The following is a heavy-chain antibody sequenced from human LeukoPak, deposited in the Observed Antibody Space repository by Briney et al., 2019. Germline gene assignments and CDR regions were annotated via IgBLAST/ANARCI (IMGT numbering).Heavy chain of an antibody. Sequence: GGSLRLSCSASGFTFSDYYMSWIRQAPGKGLEWVSYISSSGSTIYYADSVKGRFTISRDNAKNSLYLQMNSLRAEDTAVYYRARVTYYYDSSGYYENLNQFDYWGQGTLVTVSS. V-gene: IGHV3-11*01. J-gene: IGHJ4*02. CDR2: ISSSGSTI. CDR1: GFTFSDYY. CDR3: ARVTYYYDSSGYYENLNQFDY. D-gene: IGHD3-22*01.